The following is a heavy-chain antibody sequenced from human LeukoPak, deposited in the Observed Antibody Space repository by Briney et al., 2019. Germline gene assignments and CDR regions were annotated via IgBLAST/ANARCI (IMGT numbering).Heavy chain of an antibody. CDR3: AKGYGDRSYYYYGMDV. V-gene: IGHV3-23*01. Sequence: PGGSLRLSCAASGFTFSSYAMSWVRQAPGKGLEWVSAISGSGGSTYYADSVKGRFTISRDNSKNTLYLQMNSLRAEDTAVYYCAKGYGDRSYYYYGMDVWGQGTTVTVSS. J-gene: IGHJ6*02. CDR1: GFTFSSYA. CDR2: ISGSGGST. D-gene: IGHD4-17*01.